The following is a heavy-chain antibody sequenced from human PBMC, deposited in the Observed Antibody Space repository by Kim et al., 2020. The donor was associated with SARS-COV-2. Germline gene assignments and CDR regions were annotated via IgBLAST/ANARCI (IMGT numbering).Heavy chain of an antibody. J-gene: IGHJ4*02. CDR2: ISGSGGST. CDR1: GFTFSSYA. CDR3: AKGGWPIVVVPAAQGVLTRPSYYFDY. V-gene: IGHV3-23*01. Sequence: GGSLRLSCAASGFTFSSYAMSWVRQAPGKGLEWVSAISGSGGSTYYADSVKGRFTISRDNSKNTLYLQMNSLRAEDTAVYYCAKGGWPIVVVPAAQGVLTRPSYYFDYWGQGTLVTVSS. D-gene: IGHD2-2*01.